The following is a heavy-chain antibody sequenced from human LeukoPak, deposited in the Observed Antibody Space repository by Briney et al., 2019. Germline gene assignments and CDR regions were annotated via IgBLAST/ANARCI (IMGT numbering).Heavy chain of an antibody. CDR2: IYYSGST. CDR1: GGSISSHY. D-gene: IGHD6-6*01. J-gene: IGHJ5*02. V-gene: IGHV4-59*11. Sequence: PSGTLSLTCTVSGGSISSHYWSWIRQPPGKGLEWIGYIYYSGSTNYNPSLKSRVTISVDTSKNQFSLKLSSVTAADTAVYYCARDGGSSSSPVNWFDPWGQGTLVTVSS. CDR3: ARDGGSSSSPVNWFDP.